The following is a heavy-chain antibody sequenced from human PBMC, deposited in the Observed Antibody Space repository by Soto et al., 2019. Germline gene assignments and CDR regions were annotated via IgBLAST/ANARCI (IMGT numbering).Heavy chain of an antibody. CDR2: IYHSGST. V-gene: IGHV4-30-2*01. CDR3: ASGGFEYSSPLQN. J-gene: IGHJ4*02. Sequence: SETLSLTCAVSGGSISSGGYSWSWIRQPPGKGLEWIGYIYHSGSTYYNPSLKSRVTISVDRSKNQFSLKLSSVTAADTAVYYCASGGFEYSSPLQNWGQGTLVTVSS. D-gene: IGHD6-6*01. CDR1: GGSISSGGYS.